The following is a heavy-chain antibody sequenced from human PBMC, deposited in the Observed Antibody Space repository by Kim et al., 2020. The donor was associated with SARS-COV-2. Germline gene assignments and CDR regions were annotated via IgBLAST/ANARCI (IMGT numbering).Heavy chain of an antibody. V-gene: IGHV3-23*01. Sequence: GGSLRLSCAASGFTFSEYAMVWVRQAPGKGLEWVSDIRGSGNPTYHADSVRGRLTISRDNSKNTLYLEMNSLRAEDKALYYCAKGRGSGSHYTHWYFDLWGRGTLVTVSS. CDR2: IRGSGNPT. D-gene: IGHD3-22*01. J-gene: IGHJ2*01. CDR1: GFTFSEYA. CDR3: AKGRGSGSHYTHWYFDL.